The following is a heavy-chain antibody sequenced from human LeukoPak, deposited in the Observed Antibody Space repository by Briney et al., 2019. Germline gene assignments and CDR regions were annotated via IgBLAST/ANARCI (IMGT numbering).Heavy chain of an antibody. V-gene: IGHV4-61*02. Sequence: PSETLSLTCTVSGGPISSGSYYWSWIRQPAGKGLEWIGRIYTSGSTNYNPSLKSRVTISVDTSKNQFSLKLSSVTAADTAVYYCARSAGYSSSWYDFAYGGWFDPWGQGTLATVSS. D-gene: IGHD6-13*01. CDR2: IYTSGST. CDR1: GGPISSGSYY. J-gene: IGHJ5*02. CDR3: ARSAGYSSSWYDFAYGGWFDP.